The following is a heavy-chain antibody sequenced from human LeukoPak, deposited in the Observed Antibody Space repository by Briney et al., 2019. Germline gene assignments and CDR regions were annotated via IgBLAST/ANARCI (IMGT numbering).Heavy chain of an antibody. J-gene: IGHJ3*02. V-gene: IGHV3-21*01. CDR2: ISSSSNFI. D-gene: IGHD1-26*01. CDR1: GFTFSSYS. Sequence: GGSLRLSCAASGFTFSSYSMNWVRQAPGKGLEWVSSISSSSNFIYYADSLKGRFTISRDNAKNSLYLQMSSLRAEDTAVYYCARDPVGATTRAFDIWGQGTMGTVSS. CDR3: ARDPVGATTRAFDI.